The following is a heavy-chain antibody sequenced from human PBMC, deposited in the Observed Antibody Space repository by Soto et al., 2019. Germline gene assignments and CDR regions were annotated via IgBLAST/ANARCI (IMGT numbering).Heavy chain of an antibody. D-gene: IGHD6-13*01. J-gene: IGHJ6*02. CDR1: GDSVSSNSAA. V-gene: IGHV6-1*01. CDR3: TRDRVAAAHILNYGMDV. Sequence: SQTLSLTCAISGDSVSSNSAAWNWIRQSPSRGLEWLGRTYYRSKWYNDYAVSVKSRITINPDTSKNQFSLQLNSVTPEDTAVYYCTRDRVAAAHILNYGMDVWGQGTTVTVSS. CDR2: TYYRSKWYN.